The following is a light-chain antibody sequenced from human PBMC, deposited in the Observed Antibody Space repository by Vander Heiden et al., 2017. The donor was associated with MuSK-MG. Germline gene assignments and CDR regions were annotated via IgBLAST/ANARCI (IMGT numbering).Light chain of an antibody. CDR1: QSLFHSDNSKDF. CDR2: WAT. V-gene: IGKV4-1*01. CDR3: QQYSSAPLT. J-gene: IGKJ3*01. Sequence: DIVLTQSPDSLSVSLGGRATITCQASQSLFHSDNSKDFAAWYHQQPGQPPKLIKAWATTRASGVHDRSSGSGSGKDSTTTSRRVQAEDVVVYYRQQYSSAPLTFGPGTRVEIK.